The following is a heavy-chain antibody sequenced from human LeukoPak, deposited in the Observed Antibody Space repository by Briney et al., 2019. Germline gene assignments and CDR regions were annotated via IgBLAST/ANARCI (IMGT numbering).Heavy chain of an antibody. Sequence: GGSLRLSFAASGFTFSSYAMHWVRQAPGKGLDWVAVISYDGSNKYYADSVKGRFTISRDNSKNTLYLQMNSLRAEDTAVYYCARAYCSGDTCYSATDWGQGTLVTVSS. J-gene: IGHJ4*02. CDR1: GFTFSSYA. D-gene: IGHD2-15*01. CDR3: ARAYCSGDTCYSATD. CDR2: ISYDGSNK. V-gene: IGHV3-30*04.